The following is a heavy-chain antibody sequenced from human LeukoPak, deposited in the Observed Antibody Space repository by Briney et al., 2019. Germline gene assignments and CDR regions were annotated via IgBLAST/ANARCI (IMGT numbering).Heavy chain of an antibody. J-gene: IGHJ4*02. Sequence: SETLSLTCIVSGGSVYSGTYYWSWVRQPPGKGLEWIGYVYYSGSTNYNPSLKSRVTISLDTSKNQFSLRLSSVTAADTAVYYCARIKSSGWYYDYWGQGTLVTVSS. D-gene: IGHD6-19*01. CDR1: GGSVYSGTYY. CDR3: ARIKSSGWYYDY. CDR2: VYYSGST. V-gene: IGHV4-61*01.